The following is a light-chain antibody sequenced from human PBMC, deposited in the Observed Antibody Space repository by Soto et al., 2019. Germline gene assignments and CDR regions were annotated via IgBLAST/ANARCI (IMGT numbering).Light chain of an antibody. CDR3: SSFAGSNNSV. CDR1: SSDVGGYKY. CDR2: EVS. J-gene: IGLJ1*01. Sequence: QSALTQAASVSGSPGQSITISCTGTSSDVGGYKYVSWHQLHPGKAPKLIIYEVSNRPSGVSNRFSGSKSGNTASLTISGLQAEDEADYYCSSFAGSNNSVFGTGTKATVL. V-gene: IGLV2-14*01.